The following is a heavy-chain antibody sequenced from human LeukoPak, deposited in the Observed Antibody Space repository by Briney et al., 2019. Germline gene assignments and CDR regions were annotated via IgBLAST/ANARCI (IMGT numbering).Heavy chain of an antibody. J-gene: IGHJ4*02. V-gene: IGHV5-51*01. Sequence: PGESLKISCKGSGYSFTSYWIGWVRQMPGKGLEWMGIIYPGDSDTRYSPSFQGQVTISADKSISTAYLQWSSLRASDTAMYYCARQSADDFWSGYYRYWGQGTLVTVSS. CDR2: IYPGDSDT. CDR3: ARQSADDFWSGYYRY. D-gene: IGHD3-3*01. CDR1: GYSFTSYW.